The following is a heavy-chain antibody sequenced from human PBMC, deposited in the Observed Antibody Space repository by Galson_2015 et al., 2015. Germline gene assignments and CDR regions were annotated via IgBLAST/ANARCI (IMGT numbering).Heavy chain of an antibody. J-gene: IGHJ6*03. CDR3: AKWGRIAAAGTVRDDYYYMDV. Sequence: SLRLSCAASGFTFSSYWMHWVRQAPGKGLVWVSRINSDGSSTSYADSVKGRFTISRDNAKNTLYLQMNSLRAEDTAVYYCAKWGRIAAAGTVRDDYYYMDVWGKGTTVTVSS. V-gene: IGHV3-74*01. CDR1: GFTFSSYW. CDR2: INSDGSST. D-gene: IGHD6-13*01.